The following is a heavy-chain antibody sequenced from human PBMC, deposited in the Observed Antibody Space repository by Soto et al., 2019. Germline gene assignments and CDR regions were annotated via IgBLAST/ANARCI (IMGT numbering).Heavy chain of an antibody. CDR2: IYYSGST. Sequence: QVQLQESGPGLVKPSQTLSLTCTVSGGSISSGGYYWSWIRQHPGKGLEWIGYIYYSGSTYYNPSLKSRVTISVDTSKTQFPLKLSSVTAADTAVYYCARDSPRWGSYRYTFDYWGQGTLVTVSS. D-gene: IGHD3-16*02. V-gene: IGHV4-31*03. CDR1: GGSISSGGYY. J-gene: IGHJ4*02. CDR3: ARDSPRWGSYRYTFDY.